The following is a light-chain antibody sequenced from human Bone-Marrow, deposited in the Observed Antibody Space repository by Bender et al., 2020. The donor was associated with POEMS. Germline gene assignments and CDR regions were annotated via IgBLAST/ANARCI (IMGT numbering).Light chain of an antibody. Sequence: QSVLTQPPSASGTPGQRVTISCSGGSSNIGAHAVNWYQHLPGTAPPLLIYSSHRRPSGVPDRFSGSRSGTSASLAISGIQSEDEADYYCAVWDDSLNGWVFGGGTKLTVL. J-gene: IGLJ3*02. V-gene: IGLV1-44*01. CDR1: SSNIGAHA. CDR3: AVWDDSLNGWV. CDR2: SSH.